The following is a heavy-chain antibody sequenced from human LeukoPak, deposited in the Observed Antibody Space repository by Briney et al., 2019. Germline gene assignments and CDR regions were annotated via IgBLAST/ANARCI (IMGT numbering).Heavy chain of an antibody. Sequence: GGSLRLSCAASGFTFSGYTMTWVRQAPGKGLEWVSAIIGSGAAANYADSVKGRFAISRDNSKNTVSLQMNSLRTDDTAVYYCAKAGSATYYLDYWGQGTLVTVSS. V-gene: IGHV3-23*01. CDR3: AKAGSATYYLDY. J-gene: IGHJ4*02. D-gene: IGHD3-10*01. CDR2: IIGSGAAA. CDR1: GFTFSGYT.